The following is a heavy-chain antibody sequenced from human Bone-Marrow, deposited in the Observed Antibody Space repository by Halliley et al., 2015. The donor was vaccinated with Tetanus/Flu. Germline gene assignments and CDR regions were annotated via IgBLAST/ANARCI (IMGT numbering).Heavy chain of an antibody. V-gene: IGHV1-69*04. J-gene: IGHJ6*02. Sequence: MERIIPKIGMTNYAQKFYGRVKITADTSTSTAYMELSSLRAEDTAVYYCARARSSSSYYNYAMDVWGHGTPVLVSS. D-gene: IGHD6-6*01. CDR3: ARARSSSSYYNYAMDV. CDR2: IIPKIGMT.